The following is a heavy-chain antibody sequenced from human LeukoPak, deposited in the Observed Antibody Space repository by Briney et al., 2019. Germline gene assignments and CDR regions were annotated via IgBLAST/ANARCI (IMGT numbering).Heavy chain of an antibody. CDR1: GGSISSYY. J-gene: IGHJ4*02. CDR2: IYYSGST. CDR3: ASRDGYTWGFDY. Sequence: SETLSLTCAVSGGSISSYYWSWIRQPPGKGLEWIGYIYYSGSTNYNPSLKSRVTISVDTSKNQFPLKLSSVTAADTAVYYCASRDGYTWGFDYWGQGTLVTVSS. D-gene: IGHD5-24*01. V-gene: IGHV4-59*01.